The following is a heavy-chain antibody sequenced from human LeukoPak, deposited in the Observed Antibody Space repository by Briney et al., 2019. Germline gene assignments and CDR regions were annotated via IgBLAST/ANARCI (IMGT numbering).Heavy chain of an antibody. D-gene: IGHD3-22*01. CDR3: ARSAAMIVQMGAFDS. CDR2: MSSDGTKT. Sequence: GRSMRLSCAASGFTFSSYSTHWDRHAPGNGREWVTVMSSDGTKTNYADSVKGRLTIYRDNSKNTPYMQMTSLRAEDPPVNYCARSAAMIVQMGAFDSWGQGTMVTVCS. CDR1: GFTFSSYS. J-gene: IGHJ3*02. V-gene: IGHV3-30*04.